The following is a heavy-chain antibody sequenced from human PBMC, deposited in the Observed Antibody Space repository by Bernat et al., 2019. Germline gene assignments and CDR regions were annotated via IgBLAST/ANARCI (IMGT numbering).Heavy chain of an antibody. V-gene: IGHV3-30*03. CDR3: ARDRELRYFDWLLSYGMDV. J-gene: IGHJ6*02. CDR1: GFTFSSYG. Sequence: QVQLVESGGGVVQPGRSLRLSCAASGFTFSSYGMHWVRQAPGKGLEWVAVISYDGSNKYYADSVKGRFTISRDNSKNTLYLQMNSLRAEDTAVYYCARDRELRYFDWLLSYGMDVWGQGTTVTVSS. CDR2: ISYDGSNK. D-gene: IGHD3-9*01.